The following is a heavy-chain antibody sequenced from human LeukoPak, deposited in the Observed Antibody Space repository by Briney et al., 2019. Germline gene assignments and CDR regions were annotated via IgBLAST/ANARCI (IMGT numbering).Heavy chain of an antibody. CDR1: GFTFSDYY. D-gene: IGHD2-2*01. CDR3: ARQGYCSSTSCPYYYYGMDV. V-gene: IGHV3-11*01. J-gene: IGHJ6*02. Sequence: NSGGSLRLSCAASGFTFSDYYMSWIRQAPGKGLEWVSYISSSGSTIYYADSVKGRFTISRDNAKNSLYLQMNSLRAEDTAVYYCARQGYCSSTSCPYYYYGMDVWGQGTTVTVSS. CDR2: ISSSGSTI.